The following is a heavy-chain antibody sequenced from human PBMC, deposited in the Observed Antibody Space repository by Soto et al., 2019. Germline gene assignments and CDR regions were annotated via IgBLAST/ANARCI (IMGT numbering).Heavy chain of an antibody. CDR1: GGTFSSYT. Sequence: SVKVSCKASGGTFSSYTISWVRQAPGQGLEWMGRIIPILGIANYAQKFQGRVTITADKSTSTAYMELSSLRSEDTAVYYCAREAQILGAFDIWGQGTMVTVSS. V-gene: IGHV1-69*04. J-gene: IGHJ3*02. CDR3: AREAQILGAFDI. D-gene: IGHD3-16*01. CDR2: IIPILGIA.